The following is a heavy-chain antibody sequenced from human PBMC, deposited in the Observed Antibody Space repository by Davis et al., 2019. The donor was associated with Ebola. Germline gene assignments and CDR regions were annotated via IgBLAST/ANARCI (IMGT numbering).Heavy chain of an antibody. J-gene: IGHJ4*02. CDR2: ISYDGSNK. V-gene: IGHV3-30*18. CDR3: VKGRAYSNSLGY. Sequence: GESLKISCAASGFTFSNYGMHWVRQAPGGGLEWVAVISYDGSNKYYADSVRGRFTISRDNSKNSLYLQMSSLRAEDTAVYYCVKGRAYSNSLGYWGQGTLVTVSS. CDR1: GFTFSNYG. D-gene: IGHD4-11*01.